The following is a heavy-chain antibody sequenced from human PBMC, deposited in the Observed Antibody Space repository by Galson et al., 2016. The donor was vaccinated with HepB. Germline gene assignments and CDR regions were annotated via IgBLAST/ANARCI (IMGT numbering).Heavy chain of an antibody. CDR3: AKEALTPPGYYYYMDV. V-gene: IGHV3-23*01. Sequence: SLRLSCAASGFTFSSYAMSWVRQAPEKGLEWVSTISGSSSTTYYADSVNGRFTISRDNSKNTLYLQMHSLRAEDTAVYYCAKEALTPPGYYYYMDVWGKGTTVTVSS. CDR2: ISGSSSTT. D-gene: IGHD2-15*01. J-gene: IGHJ6*03. CDR1: GFTFSSYA.